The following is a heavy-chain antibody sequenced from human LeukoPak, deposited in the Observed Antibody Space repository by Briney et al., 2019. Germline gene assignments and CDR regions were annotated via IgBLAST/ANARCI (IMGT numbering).Heavy chain of an antibody. CDR1: GYTFTSYD. D-gene: IGHD3-3*01. CDR2: MNPNSGNT. Sequence: ASVKVSCEASGYTFTSYDINWVRQATGQGLEWMGWMNPNSGNTGYAQKFQGRVTMTRNTSISTAYMELSSLRSEDTAVYYCARGPNYYDFWSGYYGNWFDPWGQGTLVTVSS. V-gene: IGHV1-8*01. CDR3: ARGPNYYDFWSGYYGNWFDP. J-gene: IGHJ5*02.